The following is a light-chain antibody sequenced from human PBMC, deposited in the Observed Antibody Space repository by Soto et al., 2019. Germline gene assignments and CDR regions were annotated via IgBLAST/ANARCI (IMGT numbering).Light chain of an antibody. CDR3: QQRSNWPLSYT. CDR2: DAS. Sequence: EIVLTQSPATLSLSPGERATLSCRASQSVSSYLAWYQQKPGQAPRLLIYDASNRATGIPARFSGSGSGTDLTLTISSLEPEDFAVYYCQQRSNWPLSYTFGQGTKLELK. CDR1: QSVSSY. J-gene: IGKJ2*01. V-gene: IGKV3-11*01.